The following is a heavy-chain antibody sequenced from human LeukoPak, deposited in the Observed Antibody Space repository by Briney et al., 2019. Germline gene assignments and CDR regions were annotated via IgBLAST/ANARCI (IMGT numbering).Heavy chain of an antibody. CDR3: ARVPLHYDSSPPGWFDP. D-gene: IGHD3-22*01. Sequence: PGGSLRLSCAASGLTFSSYAMHWVRQAPGKGLEWVAVISYDGSNKYYADSVKGRFTISRDNSKNTLYLQMNSLRAEDTAVYYCARVPLHYDSSPPGWFDPWGQGTLVTVSS. J-gene: IGHJ5*02. CDR1: GLTFSSYA. CDR2: ISYDGSNK. V-gene: IGHV3-30*04.